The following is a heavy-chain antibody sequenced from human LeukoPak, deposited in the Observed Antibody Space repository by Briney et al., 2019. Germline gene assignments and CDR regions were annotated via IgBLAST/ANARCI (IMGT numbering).Heavy chain of an antibody. J-gene: IGHJ5*02. Sequence: SVKLSCNASGGTFTSYAISWVRQAPRQGLEWMGGIIPIFGTANHTQKFPDRVTITADKSTSTAYMQRSTLRPEATAVYYCASQIAAAATRNPISSGQGTLVTVSS. CDR1: GGTFTSYA. D-gene: IGHD6-13*01. CDR3: ASQIAAAATRNPIS. CDR2: IIPIFGTA. V-gene: IGHV1-69*06.